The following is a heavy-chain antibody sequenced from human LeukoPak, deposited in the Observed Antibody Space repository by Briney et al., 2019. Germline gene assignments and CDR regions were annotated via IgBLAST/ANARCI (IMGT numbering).Heavy chain of an antibody. Sequence: SETLSLTCTVSGGSISSYYWSWIRQPPGKGLEWIGYIYYSGSINYNPSLKSRVIISVDKSKNQFSLKLTSVTAADTAIYYCARSFYGGNSDYWGQGTLLTVSS. CDR1: GGSISSYY. CDR2: IYYSGSI. V-gene: IGHV4-59*01. CDR3: ARSFYGGNSDY. J-gene: IGHJ4*02. D-gene: IGHD4-23*01.